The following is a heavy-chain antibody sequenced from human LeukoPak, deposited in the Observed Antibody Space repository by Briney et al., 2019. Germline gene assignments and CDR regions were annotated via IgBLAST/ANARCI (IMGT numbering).Heavy chain of an antibody. CDR1: GFTFSNYA. Sequence: GGSLRLSCAASGFTFSNYAMSWVRQAPGKGLEWVSSISGSGGSTYYGDSVKGRFTISRDNSKNTLYLQMNSLRVEDTAVYYCAKDQRWEKPHYSDYWGQGTLVTVSS. CDR2: ISGSGGST. V-gene: IGHV3-23*01. D-gene: IGHD1-26*01. J-gene: IGHJ4*02. CDR3: AKDQRWEKPHYSDY.